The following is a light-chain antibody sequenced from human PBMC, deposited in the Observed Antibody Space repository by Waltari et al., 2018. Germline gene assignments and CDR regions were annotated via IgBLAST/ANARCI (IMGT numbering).Light chain of an antibody. J-gene: IGKJ3*01. CDR2: GAS. CDR3: QKYNSPPFT. V-gene: IGKV1-27*01. Sequence: DIQMTQSPPSLFASVGDRVTITCRASQDLSELLARYQQKPGKVPNLLIYGASTLHSGFSSRFSGSGSGTEFTLTISGLQPEDVATYYCQKYNSPPFTFGPGTKVDLK. CDR1: QDLSEL.